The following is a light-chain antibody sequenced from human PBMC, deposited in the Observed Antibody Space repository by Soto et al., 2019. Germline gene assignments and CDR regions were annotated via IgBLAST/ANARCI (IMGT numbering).Light chain of an antibody. CDR2: DAS. Sequence: EIVLTQSPATLSMSPGERATLSCRASQSVSTYLAWYQQKPGQAPRLLIYDASIRATGIPAMFSGSGSGTAFTLTISSLEPEDFAVYYCQQRTSSSFGVGAKVEI. CDR3: QQRTSSS. CDR1: QSVSTY. V-gene: IGKV3-11*01. J-gene: IGKJ4*01.